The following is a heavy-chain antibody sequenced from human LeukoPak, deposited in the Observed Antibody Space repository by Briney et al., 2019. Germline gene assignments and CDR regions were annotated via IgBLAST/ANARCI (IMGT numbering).Heavy chain of an antibody. CDR3: AKDRRGYSYGYDFDY. Sequence: GGSLRLSCAASGFTFSSYAMSWVRQAPGKGLEWVSAISGSGGSTYYADSVKCRFTISRDNSKNTLYLQMNSLRAEDTAVYYCAKDRRGYSYGYDFDYWGQGTLVTVSS. J-gene: IGHJ4*02. V-gene: IGHV3-23*01. CDR1: GFTFSSYA. D-gene: IGHD5-18*01. CDR2: ISGSGGST.